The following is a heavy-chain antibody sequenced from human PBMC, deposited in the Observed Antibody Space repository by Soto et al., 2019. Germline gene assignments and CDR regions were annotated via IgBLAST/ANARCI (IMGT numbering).Heavy chain of an antibody. Sequence: QVQLQESGPGLVKPSQTLSLTCSVSGGSISNDDYYWTWIRQPPGKGLEWIGHIYYNGNTYYNPSLKSLLTMSLDTSQNQFSLHLTSVIAADSASYFCARATTVTSSFFYYGLDVWGQGTTVTVSS. D-gene: IGHD4-17*01. CDR2: IYYNGNT. J-gene: IGHJ6*02. CDR1: GGSISNDDYY. CDR3: ARATTVTSSFFYYGLDV. V-gene: IGHV4-30-4*08.